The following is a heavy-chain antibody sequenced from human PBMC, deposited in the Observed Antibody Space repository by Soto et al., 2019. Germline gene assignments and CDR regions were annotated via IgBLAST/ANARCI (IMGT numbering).Heavy chain of an antibody. Sequence: SETLSLTCTVSGGYISSGGYYWSWIRQHPGKGLEWIGYIYYSGSTYYNPSLKSRVTISVDTSKNQFSLKLSFVTAADTAVYYCAREEMTYSYGSQIDYWGQGTLVTVSS. CDR2: IYYSGST. CDR1: GGYISSGGYY. CDR3: AREEMTYSYGSQIDY. V-gene: IGHV4-31*03. J-gene: IGHJ4*02. D-gene: IGHD5-18*01.